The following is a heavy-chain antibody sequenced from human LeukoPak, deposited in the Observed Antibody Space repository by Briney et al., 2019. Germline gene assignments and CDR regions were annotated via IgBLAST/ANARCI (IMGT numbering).Heavy chain of an antibody. J-gene: IGHJ6*03. CDR2: IIPIFGTA. V-gene: IGHV1-69*05. Sequence: GASVKVSCKASGYTFTSYDINWVRQATGQGLEWMGGIIPIFGTANYAQKFQGRVTITTDESTSTAYMELSSLRSEDTAVYYCARDDPPVGQGSYYYYYYMDVWGKGTTVTVSS. D-gene: IGHD1-26*01. CDR1: GYTFTSYD. CDR3: ARDDPPVGQGSYYYYYYMDV.